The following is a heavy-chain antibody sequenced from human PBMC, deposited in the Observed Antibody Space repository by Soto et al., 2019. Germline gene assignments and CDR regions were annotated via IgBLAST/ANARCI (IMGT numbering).Heavy chain of an antibody. D-gene: IGHD5-18*01. CDR3: ARGLTRIQLWSVPYYFDY. V-gene: IGHV1-69*01. CDR1: GGTFSSYA. Sequence: QVQLVQSGAEVKKPGSSVKVSCKASGGTFSSYAISWVRQAPGQGLEWMGGIIPIFGTANYAQKFQGRVTITADESTSTAYMELSSLRSEDTAVYYCARGLTRIQLWSVPYYFDYWGQGTLVTVSS. CDR2: IIPIFGTA. J-gene: IGHJ4*02.